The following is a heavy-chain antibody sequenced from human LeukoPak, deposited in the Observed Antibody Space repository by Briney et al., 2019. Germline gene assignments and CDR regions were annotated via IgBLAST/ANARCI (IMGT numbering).Heavy chain of an antibody. D-gene: IGHD2-2*01. Sequence: PGGSLRLSCAASGFTFSSYNMNWVRQAPGKGLEWVSYISSSSSTIYYADSVKGQFTISRDNAKNSLYLQMNSLRAEDTAVYYCARDTTVPYEGYCSSTSCPHAFDIWGQGTMVTVSS. J-gene: IGHJ3*02. CDR2: ISSSSSTI. CDR1: GFTFSSYN. V-gene: IGHV3-48*01. CDR3: ARDTTVPYEGYCSSTSCPHAFDI.